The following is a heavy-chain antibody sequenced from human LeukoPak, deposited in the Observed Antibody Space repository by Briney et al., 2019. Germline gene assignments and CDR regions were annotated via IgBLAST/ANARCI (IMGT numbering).Heavy chain of an antibody. CDR3: ASTTTVDFWSGYGYFDY. V-gene: IGHV4-59*01. CDR1: GGSISSYY. J-gene: IGHJ4*02. D-gene: IGHD3-3*01. CDR2: MYYSGST. Sequence: SETLSLTCTVSGGSISSYYWSWIRQPPGKGLEWIGYMYYSGSTNYNPSLKSRVTISADTSKNHFSLKLSSVTAADTAVCYCASTTTVDFWSGYGYFDYWGQGTLVTVSS.